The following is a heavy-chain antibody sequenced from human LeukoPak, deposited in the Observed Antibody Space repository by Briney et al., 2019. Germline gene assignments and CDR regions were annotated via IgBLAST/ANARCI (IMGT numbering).Heavy chain of an antibody. CDR1: GGSFSGYY. D-gene: IGHD4-23*01. V-gene: IGHV4-34*01. CDR3: ARGVTLYYYFDL. Sequence: SETLSLTRAVYGGSFSGYYWSWFRQPPGKGLEWIGEMHYTGATNYSPSLKSRVTISAGTSKNQFSLKVNSVTAADTAVYYCARGVTLYYYFDLWGRGTLVTVSS. J-gene: IGHJ2*01. CDR2: MHYTGAT.